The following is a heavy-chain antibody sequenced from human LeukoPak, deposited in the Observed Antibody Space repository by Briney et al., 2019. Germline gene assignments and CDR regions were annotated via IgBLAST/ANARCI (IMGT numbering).Heavy chain of an antibody. CDR3: ARDLDYGDSTATFQH. CDR1: GFTFSSYS. CDR2: ISSSSSYI. V-gene: IGHV3-21*01. J-gene: IGHJ1*01. Sequence: GGSLRLSCAASGFTFSSYSMNWVRQAPGKGLEWVSSISSSSSYIYYADSVKGRFTISRDNAKNSLYLQMNSLRAEDTAGYYCARDLDYGDSTATFQHWGQGTLVTVSS. D-gene: IGHD4-17*01.